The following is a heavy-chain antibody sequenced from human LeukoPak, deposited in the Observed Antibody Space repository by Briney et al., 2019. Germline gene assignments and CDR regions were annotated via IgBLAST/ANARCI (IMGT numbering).Heavy chain of an antibody. Sequence: MASETLSLTCTVSGGSVSSGSYYWNWIRQPPGKGLEWIGYIYYSGSTNYNPSLKNRVTISVDTSKNQFSLKLSSVTAADTAVYYCSRAFEWVDPWGQGTLVTVSS. CDR2: IYYSGST. J-gene: IGHJ5*02. CDR1: GGSVSSGSYY. CDR3: SRAFEWVDP. V-gene: IGHV4-61*01. D-gene: IGHD3-9*01.